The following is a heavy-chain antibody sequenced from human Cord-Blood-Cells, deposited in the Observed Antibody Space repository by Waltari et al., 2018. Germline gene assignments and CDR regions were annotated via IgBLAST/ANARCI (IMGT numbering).Heavy chain of an antibody. CDR2: SNQSGST. CDR1: GGSFSGYY. Sequence: QVQLQQWGAGLLKPSETLSLTCAVYGGSFSGYYWSWIRQPPGKGTEWIGESNQSGSTNYNPSINSRVTISVNTSKNQFSLKLISVTAADTAVYYCASVGCSSTSCYDYWGQGTLVTVSS. D-gene: IGHD2-2*01. V-gene: IGHV4-34*01. J-gene: IGHJ4*02. CDR3: ASVGCSSTSCYDY.